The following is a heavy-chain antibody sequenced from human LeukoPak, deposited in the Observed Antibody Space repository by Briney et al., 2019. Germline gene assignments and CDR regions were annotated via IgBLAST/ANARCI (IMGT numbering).Heavy chain of an antibody. J-gene: IGHJ6*03. CDR2: ISYDGSNK. V-gene: IGHV3-30*04. D-gene: IGHD6-13*01. CDR3: ASTSSSWYVSNYYYMDV. CDR1: GFTFSSYA. Sequence: PGGSLRLSCAASGFTFSSYAMHWVRQAPGKGLEWVAVISYDGSNKYYADSVKGRFTISRDNSKNTLYLQMNSLRAEDTAVYYCASTSSSWYVSNYYYMDVWGKGATVTVSS.